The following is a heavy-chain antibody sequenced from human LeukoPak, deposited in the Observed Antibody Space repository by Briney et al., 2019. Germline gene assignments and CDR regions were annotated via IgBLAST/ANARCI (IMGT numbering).Heavy chain of an antibody. J-gene: IGHJ3*02. V-gene: IGHV1-69*02. CDR3: ASISDSGAFDI. CDR2: IIPILGIA. Sequence: SVKVSCKASGYTFTGYYMHWVRQAPGQGLEWMGRIIPILGIANYAQKFQGRVTITADKSTSTAYMELSSLRSEDTAVYYCASISDSGAFDIWGQGTMVTVSS. D-gene: IGHD1-26*01. CDR1: GYTFTGYY.